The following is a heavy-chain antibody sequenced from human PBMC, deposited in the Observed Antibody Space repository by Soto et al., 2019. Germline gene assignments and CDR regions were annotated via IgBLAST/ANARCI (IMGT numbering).Heavy chain of an antibody. D-gene: IGHD3-10*01. CDR2: ISWNSGSI. CDR1: GFTFDDYA. CDR3: AAPPLYGSGIRYYYYMDV. Sequence: EVQLVESGGGLVQPGRSLRLSCAASGFTFDDYAMHWVRQAPGKGLEWVSGISWNSGSIGYADSVKGRFTISRDNAKNLLYLRMNTLRAEDTALYYCAAPPLYGSGIRYYYYMDVWGKGTTVTVSS. V-gene: IGHV3-9*01. J-gene: IGHJ6*03.